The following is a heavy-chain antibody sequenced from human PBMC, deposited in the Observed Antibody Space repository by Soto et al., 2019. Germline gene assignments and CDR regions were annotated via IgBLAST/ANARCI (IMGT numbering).Heavy chain of an antibody. D-gene: IGHD3-16*01. CDR1: GYTFHNYW. Sequence: GESLKISCKASGYTFHNYWISWVRQMPGKGLEWLGNIDPGDSYTNYNPSFKGHVTISTDKSINAAFLQWSSLRASDTAIYYCARHYGCTRNQCYGMDVSGPVTTFTVSS. J-gene: IGHJ6*02. V-gene: IGHV5-10-1*01. CDR2: IDPGDSYT. CDR3: ARHYGCTRNQCYGMDV.